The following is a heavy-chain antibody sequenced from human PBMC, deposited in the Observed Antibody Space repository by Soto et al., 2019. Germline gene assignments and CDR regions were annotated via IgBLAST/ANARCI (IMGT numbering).Heavy chain of an antibody. J-gene: IGHJ5*02. CDR2: IKSKTDGGTT. CDR3: TTDNAGATTGLDP. V-gene: IGHV3-15*01. CDR1: GFTFSNAW. Sequence: GGSLRLSCAASGFTFSNAWMSWVRQAPGKGLEWVGRIKSKTDGGTTDYAAPVKGRFTISRDDSKNTLYLQMNSLKTEDTAVYYCTTDNAGATTGLDPWGQGTLVTVSS. D-gene: IGHD1-26*01.